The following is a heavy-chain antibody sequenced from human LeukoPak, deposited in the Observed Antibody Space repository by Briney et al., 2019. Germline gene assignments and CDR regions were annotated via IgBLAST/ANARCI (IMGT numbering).Heavy chain of an antibody. CDR3: TQTYYYDSSGYYYFDY. D-gene: IGHD3-22*01. CDR2: IIPISGTA. Sequence: ASVKVSCKASGGTFSSYAISWVRQAPGQGLEWMGRIIPISGTANYAQKFQGRVTITTDESTSTAYMELSSLRSEDTAVYYCTQTYYYDSSGYYYFDYWGQGTLVTVSS. J-gene: IGHJ4*02. CDR1: GGTFSSYA. V-gene: IGHV1-69*05.